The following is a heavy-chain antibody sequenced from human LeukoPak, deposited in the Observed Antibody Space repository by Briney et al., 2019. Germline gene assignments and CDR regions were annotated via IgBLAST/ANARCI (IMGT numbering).Heavy chain of an antibody. Sequence: GESLKISCKGSGYSFTNYWIGWVRQMPGKGLEWMGIIYPGDSDTRYSPSFQGQVTISADKSISTAYLQWSSLKASDTAMYYCARSGLTAAGTGYYYYYMDVWGKGTTVTVSS. D-gene: IGHD6-13*01. J-gene: IGHJ6*03. CDR2: IYPGDSDT. V-gene: IGHV5-51*01. CDR1: GYSFTNYW. CDR3: ARSGLTAAGTGYYYYYMDV.